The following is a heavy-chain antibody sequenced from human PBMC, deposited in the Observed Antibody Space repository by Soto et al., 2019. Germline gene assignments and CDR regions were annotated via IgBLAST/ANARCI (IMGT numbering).Heavy chain of an antibody. CDR2: ISSGSNTI. CDR3: SRVDYACPFDS. V-gene: IGHV3-48*01. J-gene: IGHJ4*02. CDR1: GFSFSSYS. D-gene: IGHD3-16*01. Sequence: EVQLVESGGGLVQPGGSLRLSCAASGFSFSSYSMNWVRQAPGKGLEWVSYISSGSNTIYYADSVKGRVTISRDNAKNSLYLQMNSLRAEAKALDFYSRVDYACPFDSWGQGTLLTVSS.